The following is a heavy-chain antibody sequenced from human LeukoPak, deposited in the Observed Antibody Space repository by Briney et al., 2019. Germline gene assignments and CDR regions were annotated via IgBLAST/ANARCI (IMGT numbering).Heavy chain of an antibody. CDR2: ISAYNGNT. CDR1: GYTFTSYG. V-gene: IGHV1-18*01. Sequence: ASVKVSCKASGYTFTSYGISWLRQAPGQGLEWMGWISAYNGNTNYAQKLQGRVTMTTDTSTSTAYMELRSLRSDDTAVYYCARDCRGGGGSCYPGGDYYYGMDVWGQGTTVTVSS. CDR3: ARDCRGGGGSCYPGGDYYYGMDV. D-gene: IGHD2-15*01. J-gene: IGHJ6*02.